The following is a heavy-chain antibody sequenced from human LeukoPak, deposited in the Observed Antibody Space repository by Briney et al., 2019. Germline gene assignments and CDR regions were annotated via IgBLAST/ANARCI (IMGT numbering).Heavy chain of an antibody. V-gene: IGHV4-34*01. D-gene: IGHD3-10*01. CDR2: INHSGST. J-gene: IGHJ6*02. CDR3: ASNYYGSGSYYNPDYYYGMDV. CDR1: GFTFSSYS. Sequence: GSLRLSCAASGFTFSSYSMNWVRQPPGKGLEWIGEINHSGSTNYNPSLKSRVTISVDTSKNQFSLKLSSVTAADTAVYYCASNYYGSGSYYNPDYYYGMDVWGQGTTVTVSS.